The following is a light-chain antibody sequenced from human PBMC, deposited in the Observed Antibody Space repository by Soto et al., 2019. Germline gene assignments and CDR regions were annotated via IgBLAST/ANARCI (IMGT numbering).Light chain of an antibody. CDR2: DVS. J-gene: IGLJ3*02. CDR3: CAYASSYTFV. V-gene: IGLV2-11*01. Sequence: QSALTQPPSLSGSPGQSVTISCTGTSSDIGAYNYVSWYQQHPDQAPRLMIYDVSYRPPGVPNRVSGSKSGNTASLTISGLQAEDEAYYYCCAYASSYTFVFGGGTKLTVL. CDR1: SSDIGAYNY.